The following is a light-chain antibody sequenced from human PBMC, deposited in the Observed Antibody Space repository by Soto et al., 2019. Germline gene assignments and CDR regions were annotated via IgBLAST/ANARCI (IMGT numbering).Light chain of an antibody. Sequence: EIVLSQSPATLSLSPGERATHSCRASHSVNDFLAWYQQRPGQAPRLLIYNASNRASGIPVRFSGRGSGTDFTLTISSLEPEDSGVYYCQQRNNWPGTFGQGTKVEIK. CDR1: HSVNDF. CDR3: QQRNNWPGT. V-gene: IGKV3-11*01. CDR2: NAS. J-gene: IGKJ1*01.